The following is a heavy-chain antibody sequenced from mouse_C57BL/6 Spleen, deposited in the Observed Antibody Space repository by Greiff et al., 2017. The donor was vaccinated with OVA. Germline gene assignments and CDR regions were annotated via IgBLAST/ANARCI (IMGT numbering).Heavy chain of an antibody. CDR3: ARESNYGYWYFDV. Sequence: EVHLVESGGDLVKPGGSLKLSCAASGFTFSSYGMSWVRQTPDKRLAWVATISSGGSYTYYPDSVKGRFTISRDNAKNTLYLQRSSLKSEDTAMYDCARESNYGYWYFDVWGTGTTVTVSS. D-gene: IGHD2-5*01. J-gene: IGHJ1*03. CDR2: ISSGGSYT. CDR1: GFTFSSYG. V-gene: IGHV5-6*01.